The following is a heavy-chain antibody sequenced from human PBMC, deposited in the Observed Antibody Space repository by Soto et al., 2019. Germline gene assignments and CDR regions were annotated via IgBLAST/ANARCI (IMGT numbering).Heavy chain of an antibody. CDR2: ISGAGGST. V-gene: IGHV3-23*01. Sequence: EVQLLQSGGGLVQPGGSLRLSCAASGFTFNTYAMTWVRQAPGKGLEWVSAISGAGGSTYYANSMKGRFTISRDNSKNSLYLQMNSLRAEDTALYYCAKGNRYYDFWSGQYGMDVWGQGTTVTVSS. CDR1: GFTFNTYA. D-gene: IGHD3-3*01. J-gene: IGHJ6*02. CDR3: AKGNRYYDFWSGQYGMDV.